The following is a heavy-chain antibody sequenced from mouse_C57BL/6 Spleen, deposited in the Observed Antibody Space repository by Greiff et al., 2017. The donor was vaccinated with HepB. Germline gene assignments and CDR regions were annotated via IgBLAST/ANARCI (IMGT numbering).Heavy chain of an antibody. CDR3: ARDASYSNYDAMDY. CDR2: ISDGGSYT. J-gene: IGHJ4*01. V-gene: IGHV5-4*01. D-gene: IGHD2-5*01. Sequence: EVQGVESGGGLVKPGGSLKLSCAASGFTFSSYAMSWVRQTPEKRLEWVATISDGGSYTYYPDNVKGRFTISRDNAKNNLYLQMSHLKSEDTAMYYCARDASYSNYDAMDYWGQGTSVTVSS. CDR1: GFTFSSYA.